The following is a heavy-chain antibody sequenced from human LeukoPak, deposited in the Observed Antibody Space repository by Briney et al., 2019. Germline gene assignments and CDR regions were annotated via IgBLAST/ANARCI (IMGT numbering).Heavy chain of an antibody. D-gene: IGHD2-2*01. CDR1: GFTFTKYW. CDR3: AKDQYSAIHYYYYGMDV. V-gene: IGHV3-23*01. Sequence: GGSLRLSCAASGFTFTKYWMTWVRQAPGKGLEWVSAISGSGGSTYYADSVKGRFTISRDNSKNTPYLQMNSLRAEDTAVYYCAKDQYSAIHYYYYGMDVWGQGTTVTVSS. J-gene: IGHJ6*02. CDR2: ISGSGGST.